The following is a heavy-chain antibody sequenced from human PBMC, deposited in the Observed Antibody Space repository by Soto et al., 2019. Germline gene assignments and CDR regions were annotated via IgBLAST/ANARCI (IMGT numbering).Heavy chain of an antibody. CDR1: GGSISSYY. V-gene: IGHV4-59*01. Sequence: PSETPSLTCTVSGGSISSYYWSWIRQPPGKGLEWIGYIYYSGSTNYNPSLKSRVTISVDTSKNQFSLKLSSVTAADTAVYYCARVTIPYWYFDLWGRGTLVTVSS. CDR3: ARVTIPYWYFDL. J-gene: IGHJ2*01. CDR2: IYYSGST. D-gene: IGHD4-17*01.